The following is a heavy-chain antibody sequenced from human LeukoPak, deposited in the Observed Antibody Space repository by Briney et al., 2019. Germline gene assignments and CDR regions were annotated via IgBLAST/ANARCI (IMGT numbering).Heavy chain of an antibody. D-gene: IGHD3-10*01. Sequence: PSETLSLTCSVSGDSISNYYWTWIRQPPGKGLEWIGYIYYTGQTSYNPSPKSRVTISVDTSKGHFSLRLTSVTAADTAMYYCARGGGDYNGSGDWFDPWGQGTLVTVSS. V-gene: IGHV4-59*01. CDR3: ARGGGDYNGSGDWFDP. CDR1: GDSISNYY. J-gene: IGHJ5*02. CDR2: IYYTGQT.